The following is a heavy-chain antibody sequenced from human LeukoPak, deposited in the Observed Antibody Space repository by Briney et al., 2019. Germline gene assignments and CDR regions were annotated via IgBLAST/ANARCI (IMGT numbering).Heavy chain of an antibody. D-gene: IGHD3-22*01. CDR3: ARQSSGYYSYYFDY. Sequence: SETLSLTCTVSGGSISSGDYYWSWIRQPPGKGLEWIGYIYYSGSTDYNPSLKSRVTISVDTSKNQFSLKLSSVTAADTAVYYCARQSSGYYSYYFDYWGQGTLVTVSS. CDR2: IYYSGST. J-gene: IGHJ4*02. CDR1: GGSISSGDYY. V-gene: IGHV4-61*08.